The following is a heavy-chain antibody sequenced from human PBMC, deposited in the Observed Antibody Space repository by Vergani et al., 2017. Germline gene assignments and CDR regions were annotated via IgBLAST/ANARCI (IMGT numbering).Heavy chain of an antibody. CDR1: GFTFSDYY. CDR2: ISSSSSYT. D-gene: IGHD3-22*01. J-gene: IGHJ4*02. CDR3: AGSYYYDSSGYYYDY. Sequence: QVQLVESGGGLVKPGGSLRLSCAASGFTFSDYYMSWIRQAPGKGLEWVSYISSSSSYTNYADSVKGRFTISRDNAKNSLYLQMNSLRAEDTAVYYCAGSYYYDSSGYYYDYWGQGTLVTVSS. V-gene: IGHV3-11*05.